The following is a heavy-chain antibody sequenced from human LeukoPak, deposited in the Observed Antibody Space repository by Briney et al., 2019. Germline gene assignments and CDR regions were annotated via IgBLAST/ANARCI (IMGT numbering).Heavy chain of an antibody. Sequence: PSETLSLTCAVYGGSFSGYYWSWIRQPPGKGLEWIGEINHSGSINYNPSLKSRVTISVDTSKNQFSLKLSSVTAADTAVYYCARRYEDYVWGSYRYARGYYFDYWGQGTLVTVSS. CDR2: INHSGSI. CDR3: ARRYEDYVWGSYRYARGYYFDY. J-gene: IGHJ4*02. D-gene: IGHD3-16*02. V-gene: IGHV4-34*01. CDR1: GGSFSGYY.